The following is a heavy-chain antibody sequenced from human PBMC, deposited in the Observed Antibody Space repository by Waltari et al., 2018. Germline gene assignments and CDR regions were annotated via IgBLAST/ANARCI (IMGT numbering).Heavy chain of an antibody. D-gene: IGHD2-2*01. J-gene: IGHJ2*01. Sequence: QVQLVQSGAEVKKPGASVKVSCKASGYTFTSYGISWVRQAPGQGLEWMGWISAYNGNTNYAQKFQGRVTITADKSTSTAYMELSSLRSEDTAVYYCARSTAHWYFDLWGRGTLVTVSS. CDR3: ARSTAHWYFDL. V-gene: IGHV1-18*01. CDR2: ISAYNGNT. CDR1: GYTFTSYG.